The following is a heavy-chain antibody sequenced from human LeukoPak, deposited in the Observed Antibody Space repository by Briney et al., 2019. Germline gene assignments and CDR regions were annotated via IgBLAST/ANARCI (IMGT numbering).Heavy chain of an antibody. Sequence: PGGSLRLSCAASGFSISNNGISWVRQAPGKRLEWVSGISGSGDVTWYADSVKGRFTISRDNSKNTLYLQMNSLRAEDTAVYYCAKDTGYSSGWADYWGQGTLVTVSS. D-gene: IGHD6-19*01. CDR3: AKDTGYSSGWADY. CDR1: GFSISNNG. J-gene: IGHJ4*02. CDR2: ISGSGDVT. V-gene: IGHV3-23*01.